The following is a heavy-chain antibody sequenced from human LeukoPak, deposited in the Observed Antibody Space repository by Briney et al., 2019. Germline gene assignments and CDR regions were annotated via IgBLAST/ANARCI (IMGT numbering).Heavy chain of an antibody. CDR3: AELGITMIGGV. D-gene: IGHD3-10*02. V-gene: IGHV3-48*03. J-gene: IGHJ6*04. CDR2: ISSSGSTI. CDR1: EFIFSSYE. Sequence: SGGSLRLSCAASEFIFSSYEMNWVRQAPGKGLEWVSYISSSGSTIYYADSVKGRFTISRDNAKNSLYLQMNSLRAEDTAVYYCAELGITMIGGVWGKGTTVTISS.